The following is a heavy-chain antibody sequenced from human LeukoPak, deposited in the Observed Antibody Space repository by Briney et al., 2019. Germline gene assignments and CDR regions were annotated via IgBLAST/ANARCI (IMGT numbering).Heavy chain of an antibody. V-gene: IGHV3-23*01. D-gene: IGHD1-26*01. CDR3: AREGDYSGSFYDY. J-gene: IGHJ4*02. Sequence: GRSLRLSCAASGFTFSTYAICWVRQAPGKGLEWVSDISGSGGSAYYADSVKGRFTISRDNSKNTLYLQMNSLRAEDTAVYYCAREGDYSGSFYDYWGQGTLVTVSS. CDR2: ISGSGGSA. CDR1: GFTFSTYA.